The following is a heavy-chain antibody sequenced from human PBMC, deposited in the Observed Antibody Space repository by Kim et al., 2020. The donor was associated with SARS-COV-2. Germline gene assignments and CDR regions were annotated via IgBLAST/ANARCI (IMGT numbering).Heavy chain of an antibody. CDR3: VRDRMGGAFDI. V-gene: IGHV3-48*02. D-gene: IGHD3-16*01. CDR1: GFTFSAYD. J-gene: IGHJ3*02. CDR2: ITKSSNTI. Sequence: GGSLRLSCATSGFTFSAYDMNWVRRAPGKGLEWLSFITKSSNTIYYADSVKGRFSISRDNAKNSLYLQMNSLRDEDTALYYCVRDRMGGAFDIWGQVTMV.